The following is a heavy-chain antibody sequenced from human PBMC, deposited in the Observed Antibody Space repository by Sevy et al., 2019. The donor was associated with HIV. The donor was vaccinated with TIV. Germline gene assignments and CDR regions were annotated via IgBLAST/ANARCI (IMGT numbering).Heavy chain of an antibody. D-gene: IGHD3-16*01. J-gene: IGHJ5*02. V-gene: IGHV4-31*03. CDR2: IFHTGST. Sequence: SETLSLTCTVSGGSINSGDSYWSWIRQHPEKGLEWIGYIFHTGSTYYNRSFKSRATISVDTSKNQFSLKLSLMTAADTAVYYCAREGTKGVWFDPWGQGTLVTVSS. CDR3: AREGTKGVWFDP. CDR1: GGSINSGDSY.